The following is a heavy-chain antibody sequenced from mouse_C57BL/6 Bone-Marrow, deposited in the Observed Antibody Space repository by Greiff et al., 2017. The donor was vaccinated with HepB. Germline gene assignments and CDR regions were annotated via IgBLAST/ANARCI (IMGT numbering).Heavy chain of an antibody. Sequence: HVHLQQSGADLVRPGASVTLSCKASGYTFTDYEMHWVKQTPVHGLEWIGAIDPETGGTAYNQKFKGKAILTADKSSSTAYMELRSLTSEDSAVYYCTRRSNYLAWFAYWGQGTLVTVSA. CDR3: TRRSNYLAWFAY. J-gene: IGHJ3*01. CDR1: GYTFTDYE. V-gene: IGHV1-15*01. CDR2: IDPETGGT. D-gene: IGHD2-5*01.